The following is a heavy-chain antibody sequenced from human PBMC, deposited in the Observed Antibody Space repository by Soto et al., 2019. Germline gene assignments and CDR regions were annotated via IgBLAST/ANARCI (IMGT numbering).Heavy chain of an antibody. CDR2: ISTHNGNT. J-gene: IGHJ6*02. CDR1: GYTFTSYG. V-gene: IGHV1-18*04. CDR3: ARDVYYDFWSGYYSGYYYGMDV. D-gene: IGHD3-3*01. Sequence: ASVKVSCKASGYTFTSYGTTWVRQAPGQGPEWMGWISTHNGNTNYAQKFQDRVTMTRDTSTSTAYMELRSLRSDDTAVYYCARDVYYDFWSGYYSGYYYGMDVWGQGTTATVYS.